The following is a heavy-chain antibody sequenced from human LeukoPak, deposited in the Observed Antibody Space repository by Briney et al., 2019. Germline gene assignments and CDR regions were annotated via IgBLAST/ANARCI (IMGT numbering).Heavy chain of an antibody. J-gene: IGHJ4*02. CDR3: ARGVYSYGPRYD. CDR2: IYYSGST. V-gene: IGHV4-59*12. D-gene: IGHD5-18*01. Sequence: SETLSLTCTVSGGSISSYYWSWIRQPPGKGLEWIGYIYYSGSTNYNPSLKSRVTISVDTSKNQFSLKLSSVTAADTAVYYCARGVYSYGPRYDWGQGTLVTVSS. CDR1: GGSISSYY.